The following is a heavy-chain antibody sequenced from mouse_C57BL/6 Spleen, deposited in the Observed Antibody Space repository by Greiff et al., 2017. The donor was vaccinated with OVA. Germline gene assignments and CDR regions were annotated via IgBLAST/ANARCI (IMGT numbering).Heavy chain of an antibody. CDR3: ASPATGTPYYAMDY. D-gene: IGHD4-1*02. Sequence: QVQLKESGAELAKPGASVKLSCKASGYTFTSYWMHWVKQRPGQGLEWIGYINPSSGYTKYNQKFKDKATLTADKSSSTAYMQLSSLTYEDSAVYYCASPATGTPYYAMDYWGQGTSVTVSS. V-gene: IGHV1-7*01. CDR2: INPSSGYT. J-gene: IGHJ4*01. CDR1: GYTFTSYW.